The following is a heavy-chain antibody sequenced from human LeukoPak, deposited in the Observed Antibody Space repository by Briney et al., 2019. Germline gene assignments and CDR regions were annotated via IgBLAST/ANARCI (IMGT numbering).Heavy chain of an antibody. CDR2: IYYSGST. Sequence: PSETLSLTCTVSGGSISSYYWSWIRQPPGKGLEWIGYIYYSGSTNYNPSLKSRVTISVDTSKNQFSLKLGSVTAADTAVYYCARMAVARYYYYGMDVWGQGTTVTVSS. CDR3: ARMAVARYYYYGMDV. V-gene: IGHV4-59*01. J-gene: IGHJ6*02. CDR1: GGSISSYY. D-gene: IGHD6-19*01.